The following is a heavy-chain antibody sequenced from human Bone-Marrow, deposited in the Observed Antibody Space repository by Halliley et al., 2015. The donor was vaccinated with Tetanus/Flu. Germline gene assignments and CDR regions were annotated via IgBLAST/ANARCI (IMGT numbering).Heavy chain of an antibody. Sequence: SSRGSRTSDADSVKGRFTIYRDNANNTLYLQMSSLRVEDTAVYYCATSSWYSGSYRHRYFDSWGQGTAVIVSS. V-gene: IGHV3-23*01. CDR3: ATSSWYSGSYRHRYFDS. CDR2: SSRGSRT. J-gene: IGHJ4*02. D-gene: IGHD1-26*01.